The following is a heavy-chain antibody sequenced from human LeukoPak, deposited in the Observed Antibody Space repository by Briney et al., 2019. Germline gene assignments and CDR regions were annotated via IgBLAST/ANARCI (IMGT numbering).Heavy chain of an antibody. CDR3: ARDSASDSSGIDY. CDR2: INSDGSST. J-gene: IGHJ4*02. D-gene: IGHD3-22*01. Sequence: PGGSLRLSCAASGFTFSNYWMHWVRQAPGKGLVWVSHINSDGSSTTYADSVRGRFTISRDNAKNTLYLQMNSLRAEDTAVYFCARDSASDSSGIDYWGRGILVTVSS. CDR1: GFTFSNYW. V-gene: IGHV3-74*01.